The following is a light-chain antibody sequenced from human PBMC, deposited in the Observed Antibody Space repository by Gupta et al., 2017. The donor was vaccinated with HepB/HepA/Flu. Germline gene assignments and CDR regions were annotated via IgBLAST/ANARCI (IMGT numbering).Light chain of an antibody. CDR3: SSYTSSSTLV. CDR2: DVS. J-gene: IGLJ3*02. CDR1: RSDVGAYNY. V-gene: IGLV2-14*01. Sequence: QSALTQPASVSGSPGQSITIFCTGTRSDVGAYNYVSWYKEHPGKAPKLMIYDVSNRPSGVSNRFSGSKSGNTASLTISGLQAEDEADYYCSSYTSSSTLVFGGGTKLTVL.